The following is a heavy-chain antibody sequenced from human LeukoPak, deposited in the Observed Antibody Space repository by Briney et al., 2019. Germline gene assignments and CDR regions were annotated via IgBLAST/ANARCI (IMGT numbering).Heavy chain of an antibody. V-gene: IGHV1-8*03. CDR1: GYTSTSYD. CDR2: MNPNSGNT. D-gene: IGHD3-10*01. J-gene: IGHJ6*03. CDR3: ARLYGSGSYYYYYMDV. Sequence: GASVKVSCKASGYTSTSYDINWVRQATGQGLEWMGWMNPNSGNTGYAQKFQGRVTITRNTSISTAYMELSSLRSEDTAVYYCARLYGSGSYYYYYMDVWGKGTTVTVSS.